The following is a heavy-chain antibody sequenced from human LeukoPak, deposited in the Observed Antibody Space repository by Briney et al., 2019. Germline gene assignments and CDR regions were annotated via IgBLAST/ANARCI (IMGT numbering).Heavy chain of an antibody. V-gene: IGHV1-46*01. J-gene: IGHJ4*02. CDR2: INPSGGST. D-gene: IGHD3-10*01. Sequence: GASVKVSCKASGYTFTGYYMHWVRQAPGEGLEWMGIINPSGGSTSYAQKFQGRVAMTRDMSTSTVYMELSSLRSEDTAVYYCARVGRGSGSPHFDYWGQGTLVTVSS. CDR1: GYTFTGYY. CDR3: ARVGRGSGSPHFDY.